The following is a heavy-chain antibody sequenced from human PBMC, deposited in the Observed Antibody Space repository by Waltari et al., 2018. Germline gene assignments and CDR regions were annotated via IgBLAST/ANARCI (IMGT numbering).Heavy chain of an antibody. V-gene: IGHV3-23*01. J-gene: IGHJ4*02. D-gene: IGHD2-8*01. Sequence: EVQVLESGGGLVQPGGSLRLSCAASGFTFSSYAMSWVRQAPGEGLGWISSISGSAINTYYADSVKGRFTISRDNSKNTLYLQMNSLRADDTAVYYCAKDRCTNGVCWDDYWGQGTLVTVSS. CDR2: ISGSAINT. CDR1: GFTFSSYA. CDR3: AKDRCTNGVCWDDY.